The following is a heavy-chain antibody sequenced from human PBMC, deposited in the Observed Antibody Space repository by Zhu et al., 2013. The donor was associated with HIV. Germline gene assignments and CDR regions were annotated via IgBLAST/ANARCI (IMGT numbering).Heavy chain of an antibody. CDR2: IIPILGIA. CDR3: ARDWSRDGYITNLYYYYGMDV. CDR1: GGTFSSYT. V-gene: IGHV1-69*08. J-gene: IGHJ6*02. D-gene: IGHD3-3*01. Sequence: QVQLVQSGAEVKKPGSSVKVSCKASGGTFSSYTISWVRQAPGQGLEWMGRIIPILGIANYAQKFQGRVTITADKSTSTAYMELSSLRSEDTAVYYCARDWSRDGYITNLYYYYGMDVWGQGTTVTVSS.